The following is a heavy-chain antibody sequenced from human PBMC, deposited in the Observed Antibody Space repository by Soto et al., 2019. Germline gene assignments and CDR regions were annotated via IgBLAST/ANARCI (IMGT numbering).Heavy chain of an antibody. V-gene: IGHV3-64*01. CDR2: ISNNGAHT. CDR3: GRRGYGSRWANAYRDV. J-gene: IGHJ6*03. CDR1: GFTFSNYE. D-gene: IGHD6-13*01. Sequence: EAQLVESGGGLVQPGGSLRLSCAASGFTFSNYEMHWVRQAPGKGLEYVSGISNNGAHTDYAKSVKGRFTISRDNSENRLYLQMGSLRAADMALNYCGRRGYGSRWANAYRDVWGKGTTVTVSS.